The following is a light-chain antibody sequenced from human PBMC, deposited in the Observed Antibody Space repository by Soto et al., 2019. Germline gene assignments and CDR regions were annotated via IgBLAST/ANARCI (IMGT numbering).Light chain of an antibody. Sequence: IQMTQSPSSLSASVGDRVTITCRASQSISSWLAWYQQKPGKAPKLLIYAASNLQSGVPARFSGSGSGTDFALTISSLQPEDFATYYCLQKYFYPFTFGPGTKVDIK. CDR3: LQKYFYPFT. V-gene: IGKV1-6*01. J-gene: IGKJ3*01. CDR1: QSISSW. CDR2: AAS.